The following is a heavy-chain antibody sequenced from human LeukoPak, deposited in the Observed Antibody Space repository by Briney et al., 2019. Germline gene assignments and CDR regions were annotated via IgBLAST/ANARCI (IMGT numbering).Heavy chain of an antibody. CDR1: GYTFTSYG. V-gene: IGHV1-18*01. D-gene: IGHD1-26*01. CDR3: ARDQTVRLGAIPGPLDAFDI. Sequence: GASVKVSCKASGYTFTSYGISWVRHAPGQGLEWMGWISAYNGNTNYAQKLQGRVTMTTDTSTSTAYMELRSLRSDDTAVYYCARDQTVRLGAIPGPLDAFDIWGQGTMVTVSS. J-gene: IGHJ3*02. CDR2: ISAYNGNT.